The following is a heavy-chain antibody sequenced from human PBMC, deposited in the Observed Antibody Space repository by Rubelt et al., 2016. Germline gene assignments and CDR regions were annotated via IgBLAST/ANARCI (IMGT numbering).Heavy chain of an antibody. Sequence: QVQLVQSGAEVKKPGASVKVSCKVSGYTLTELSMHWVRQAPGKGLEWMGGFDPEDGETIYAQKFQGRVTMTEDTSTDTAYMELSSLRSEDTAVYYCATLRVVVAATLLYYGMDVWGQGTTVTVSS. CDR2: FDPEDGET. D-gene: IGHD2-15*01. J-gene: IGHJ6*02. V-gene: IGHV1-24*01. CDR3: ATLRVVVAATLLYYGMDV. CDR1: GYTLTELS.